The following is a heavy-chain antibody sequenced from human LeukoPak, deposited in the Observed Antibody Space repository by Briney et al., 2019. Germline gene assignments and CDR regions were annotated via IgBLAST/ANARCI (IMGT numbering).Heavy chain of an antibody. V-gene: IGHV4-34*01. Sequence: SETLSLTCAVYGGFFSGYYWSWIRQPPGKGLEWIGEINHSGSTNYNPSLKSRVTISVDTSKNQFSLKLSSVTAADTAVYYCARAYCGGDCLGRNSYPPEYYFDYWGQGTLVTVSS. CDR3: ARAYCGGDCLGRNSYPPEYYFDY. CDR1: GGFFSGYY. D-gene: IGHD2-21*02. J-gene: IGHJ4*02. CDR2: INHSGST.